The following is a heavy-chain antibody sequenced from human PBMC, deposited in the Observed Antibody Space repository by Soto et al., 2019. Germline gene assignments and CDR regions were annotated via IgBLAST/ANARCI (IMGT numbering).Heavy chain of an antibody. Sequence: EASVKVSCKASGYTFTRYGISWVRQAPGQGLDWMGWISGYNGDTNYAQKFQGRVTMTVDTSTTTAFMELTSLTSDDRAVYYCAKNGQPPYYYYGMDVWGQGTTVTVSS. CDR2: ISGYNGDT. D-gene: IGHD2-8*01. J-gene: IGHJ6*02. CDR3: AKNGQPPYYYYGMDV. CDR1: GYTFTRYG. V-gene: IGHV1-18*01.